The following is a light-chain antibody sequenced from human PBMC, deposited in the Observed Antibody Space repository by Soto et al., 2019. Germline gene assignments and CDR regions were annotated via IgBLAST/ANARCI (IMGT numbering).Light chain of an antibody. CDR1: SGHSSYA. J-gene: IGLJ2*01. Sequence: QAVVTQSPSASLGASVTLTCTLSSGHSSYAIAWHQQQPEKGPRYLMKLNSDGSHSKGDGIPDRFSGSSSGAERYLTISSLQSEDEADYYCQTWGTDIVVFGGGTKLTVL. CDR3: QTWGTDIVV. V-gene: IGLV4-69*01. CDR2: LNSDGSH.